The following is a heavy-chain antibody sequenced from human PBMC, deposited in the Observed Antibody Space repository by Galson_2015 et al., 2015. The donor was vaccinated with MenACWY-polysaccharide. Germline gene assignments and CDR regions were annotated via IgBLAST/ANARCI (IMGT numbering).Heavy chain of an antibody. CDR3: TTRGGLGY. D-gene: IGHD2-15*01. V-gene: IGHV3-15*01. CDR1: GFTFSDAW. J-gene: IGHJ4*02. CDR2: FKNKIDGGTA. Sequence: SLRLSCAGSGFTFSDAWMSWVRQAPGKGLEWVCRFKNKIDGGTADYGAPVKGRFTISRDDSKNTVYLQMNSLKIEDTAVYYCTTRGGLGYWGQGTLVTVSS.